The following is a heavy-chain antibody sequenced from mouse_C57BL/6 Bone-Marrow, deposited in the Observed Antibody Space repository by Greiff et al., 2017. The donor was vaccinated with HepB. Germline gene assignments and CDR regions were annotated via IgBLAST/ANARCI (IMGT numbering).Heavy chain of an antibody. CDR2: ISSGGSYT. CDR3: ARHRLLRKFAY. J-gene: IGHJ3*01. Sequence: EVQLVESGGDLVKPGGSLKLSCAASGFTFSSYGMSWVRQTPDKRLEWVATISSGGSYTYYPDSAKGRFTISRDNAKNTLYLQMSSLKSEDTAMYYCARHRLLRKFAYWGQGTLVTVSA. CDR1: GFTFSSYG. V-gene: IGHV5-6*01. D-gene: IGHD1-1*01.